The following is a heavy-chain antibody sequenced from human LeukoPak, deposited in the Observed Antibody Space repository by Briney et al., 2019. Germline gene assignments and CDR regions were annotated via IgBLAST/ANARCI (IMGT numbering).Heavy chain of an antibody. CDR1: GFTFGTTA. V-gene: IGHV3-23*01. D-gene: IGHD1-1*01. J-gene: IGHJ4*02. CDR3: ARAVQIYKKDY. Sequence: PGGSLRLSCAASGFTFGTTAMSWVRQAPGKGLEWVSTISGYGASTYYADSVKGRFTFSRDNSKNTLYLQMNSLRAEDTAVYYCARAVQIYKKDYWGQGTLVTVSS. CDR2: ISGYGAST.